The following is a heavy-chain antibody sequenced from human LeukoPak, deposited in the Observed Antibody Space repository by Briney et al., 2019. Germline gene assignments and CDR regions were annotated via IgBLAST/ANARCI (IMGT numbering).Heavy chain of an antibody. Sequence: ASVRVSSTASGYTFTIYGISWVRHAPGQRLGWRGWISVYNGDTNYTQTLQGRVTITSDTTTSTAYVDLRSLISDGTAVDYCARYEPDSCGWYEVDYWGQGTLVTVSS. CDR1: GYTFTIYG. V-gene: IGHV1-18*04. J-gene: IGHJ4*02. D-gene: IGHD6-19*01. CDR3: ARYEPDSCGWYEVDY. CDR2: ISVYNGDT.